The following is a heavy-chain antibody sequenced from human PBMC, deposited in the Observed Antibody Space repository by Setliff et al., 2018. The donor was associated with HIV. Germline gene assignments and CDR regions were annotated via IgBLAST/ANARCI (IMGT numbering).Heavy chain of an antibody. V-gene: IGHV4-61*09. D-gene: IGHD3-22*01. CDR1: GGSISSGSYY. CDR2: IYTSGST. CDR3: ARHAVPHYYDSSGPS. Sequence: SETLSLTCTVSGGSISSGSYYWSWIRQPAGKGLEWIGHIYTSGSTNYNPSLKSRVTISVDTSKNQFSLKLSSVTAADTAVYYCARHAVPHYYDSSGPSWGPGTLVTGSS. J-gene: IGHJ5*02.